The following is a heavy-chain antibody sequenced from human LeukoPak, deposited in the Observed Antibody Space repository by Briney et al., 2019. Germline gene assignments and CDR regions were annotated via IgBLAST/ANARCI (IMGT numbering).Heavy chain of an antibody. CDR2: IYSGGST. V-gene: IGHV3-53*05. CDR1: GFTVSSNY. D-gene: IGHD1-14*01. Sequence: GGSLRLSCAASGFTVSSNYMSWVRQAPGKGLEWVSVIYSGGSTYYADSVKGRFTISRDNSKNTLYLQMNSLRAEDTAVYYCAKDRLSGWSGTTDLWGRGTLVTVSS. J-gene: IGHJ2*01. CDR3: AKDRLSGWSGTTDL.